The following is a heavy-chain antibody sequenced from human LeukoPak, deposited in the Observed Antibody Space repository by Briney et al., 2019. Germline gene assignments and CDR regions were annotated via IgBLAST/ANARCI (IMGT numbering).Heavy chain of an antibody. D-gene: IGHD3-10*01. J-gene: IGHJ5*02. V-gene: IGHV3-7*02. CDR1: GFTFNSYA. CDR2: IKQDGSEK. CDR3: AAGASVDR. Sequence: PGGSLRLSCAASGFTFNSYAMNWVRQAPGKGLEWVANIKQDGSEKYYVDSVKGRFTISRDNAKNSLYLQMNSLRAEDTAVYYCAAGASVDRWGQRSLVTVSS.